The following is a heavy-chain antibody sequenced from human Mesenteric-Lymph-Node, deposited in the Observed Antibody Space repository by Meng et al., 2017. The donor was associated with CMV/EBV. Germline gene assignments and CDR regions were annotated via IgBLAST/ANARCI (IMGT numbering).Heavy chain of an antibody. CDR1: NDSISGTSYY. CDR3: ARGRTVLRFLEWLSRYYFDY. D-gene: IGHD3-3*01. Sequence: SETLSLTCTVSNDSISGTSYYWGWIRQPPGKGLEWIGNVYYTGSAYYNPSLKSRVTISVDTSKNQFSLKLSSVTAADTAVYYCARGRTVLRFLEWLSRYYFDYWGQGTLVTVSS. J-gene: IGHJ4*02. V-gene: IGHV4-39*07. CDR2: VYYTGSA.